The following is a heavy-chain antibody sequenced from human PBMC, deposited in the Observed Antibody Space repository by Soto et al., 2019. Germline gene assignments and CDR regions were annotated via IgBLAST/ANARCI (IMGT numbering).Heavy chain of an antibody. CDR3: ARGYGRNVDY. CDR1: GGSFSGYY. J-gene: IGHJ4*02. Sequence: QVQLQQWGAGLLKPSETLSLTCAVYGGSFSGYYWTWIRQPPGKGLEWIGEINHSGSTNYNPSLKRRVTISVDTSKNQFSLKLSSVTAADTAVYYCARGYGRNVDYWCQGTLVSVSS. CDR2: INHSGST. V-gene: IGHV4-34*01. D-gene: IGHD1-1*01.